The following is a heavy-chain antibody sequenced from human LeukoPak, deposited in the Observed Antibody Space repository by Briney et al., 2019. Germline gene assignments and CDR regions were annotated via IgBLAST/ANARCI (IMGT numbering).Heavy chain of an antibody. V-gene: IGHV4-59*08. CDR2: IYYSGST. J-gene: IGHJ5*02. D-gene: IGHD3-22*01. CDR1: GGSISSYY. CDR3: ASVDKWVRPMIVVA. Sequence: MPSETLSLTCTVSGGSISSYYWSWIRQPPGKGLEWIGYIYYSGSTNYNPSLKSRVTISVDTSKNQFSLKLSSVTAADTAVYYCASVDKWVRPMIVVAWGQGTLVTVSS.